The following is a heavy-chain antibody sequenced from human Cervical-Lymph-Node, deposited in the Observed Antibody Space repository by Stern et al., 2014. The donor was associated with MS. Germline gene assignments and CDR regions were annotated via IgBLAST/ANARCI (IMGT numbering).Heavy chain of an antibody. J-gene: IGHJ2*01. CDR2: IFSHHEK. CDR1: GFSLSNARMG. D-gene: IGHD6-13*01. CDR3: ARIPPGYSVAWDWYFDL. Sequence: QVTLKESGPVLVKPTETLTLTCTVSGFSLSNARMGVSWIRQPPGNALEWLSPIFSHHEKSYSTSLKSRLTISKDTSKSQVVLTMTNMDPVDTATYYCARIPPGYSVAWDWYFDLWGRGTLVTVSS. V-gene: IGHV2-26*01.